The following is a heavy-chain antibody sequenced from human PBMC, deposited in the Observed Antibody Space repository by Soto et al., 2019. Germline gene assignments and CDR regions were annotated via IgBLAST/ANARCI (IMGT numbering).Heavy chain of an antibody. V-gene: IGHV3-30-3*01. Sequence: QVQVVESGGGVVQPGGSLRLSCEASECTFSSYPMHWVRQAPGKGLEWVTLISYDGSNQYYADSVKGRFTISRDNSKDTLYLQMHRLTSDDTAVYFCARGPITQTSFIDHWGQGTLVTVSS. CDR1: ECTFSSYP. J-gene: IGHJ4*02. CDR3: ARGPITQTSFIDH. CDR2: ISYDGSNQ. D-gene: IGHD1-20*01.